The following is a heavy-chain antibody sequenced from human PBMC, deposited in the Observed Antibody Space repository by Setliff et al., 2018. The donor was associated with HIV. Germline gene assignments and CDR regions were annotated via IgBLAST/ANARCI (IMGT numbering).Heavy chain of an antibody. Sequence: KVSCKVSGYTFTSYWIAWVRQMPGKGLEWMGIIYPGDSDTRYSPSFQGQVTISADKSITTAYLQWSSLGASDTAMYYCARAEDTVLKMYVVIPPYFDYWGQGTLVTSPQ. V-gene: IGHV5-51*01. D-gene: IGHD2-8*01. CDR2: IYPGDSDT. CDR1: GYTFTSYW. J-gene: IGHJ4*02. CDR3: ARAEDTVLKMYVVIPPYFDY.